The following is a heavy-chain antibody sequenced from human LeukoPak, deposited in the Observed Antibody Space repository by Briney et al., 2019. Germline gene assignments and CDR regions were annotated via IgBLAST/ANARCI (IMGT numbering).Heavy chain of an antibody. J-gene: IGHJ4*02. V-gene: IGHV3-48*03. Sequence: GSLRLSSAASVFTPTIHETSSGCAAPRKRVERGSYISRCGSIIYYADSVKSRFTISRDNAKNSLYLQMNSLRAEDTAVYYCARDGRDGYGNYWGQGTLVTVSS. CDR2: ISRCGSII. D-gene: IGHD5-24*01. CDR1: VFTPTIHE. CDR3: ARDGRDGYGNY.